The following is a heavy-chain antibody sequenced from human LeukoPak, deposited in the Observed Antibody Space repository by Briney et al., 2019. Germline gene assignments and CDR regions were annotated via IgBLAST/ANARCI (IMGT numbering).Heavy chain of an antibody. CDR2: IWYDGSNK. CDR3: VRSAFHAGSGNYYDY. CDR1: GFTFSSYG. J-gene: IGHJ4*02. Sequence: PGGSLRLSCAASGFTFSSYGIHWVRQAPGSGLEWVAVIWYDGSNKYYADSVKGRFTISRDNAENTLYLQMNSLRVEDTAVYYCVRSAFHAGSGNYYDYWGQGTLVTVSS. V-gene: IGHV3-33*03. D-gene: IGHD3-22*01.